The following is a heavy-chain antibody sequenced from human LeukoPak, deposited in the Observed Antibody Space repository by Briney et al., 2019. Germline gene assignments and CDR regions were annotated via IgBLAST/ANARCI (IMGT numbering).Heavy chain of an antibody. CDR3: AREEDIVVVPAASSGRDYYYGMHV. CDR2: IPYDGSNK. Sequence: GRSLRLSCAASGFTFSSYAMHWVRQAPGKGLEWVAVIPYDGSNKYYADSVKGRFTISRDNSKNTLYLQMNSLRAEDTAVYYCAREEDIVVVPAASSGRDYYYGMHVWGQGTTVTVSS. D-gene: IGHD2-2*01. V-gene: IGHV3-30*04. J-gene: IGHJ6*02. CDR1: GFTFSSYA.